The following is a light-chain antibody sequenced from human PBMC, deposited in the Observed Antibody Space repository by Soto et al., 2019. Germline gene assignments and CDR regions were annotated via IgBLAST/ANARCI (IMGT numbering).Light chain of an antibody. V-gene: IGLV2-8*01. CDR2: EIS. Sequence: QSALTQPPSASGSPGQSVAISCTGSSSDVGHSNFISWYQQHPGKGPKLIIYEISKRPSGVPDRFSGSKSGNTASLSVSGLQVEDEAAYFCNAQAADGKHVFGTGTKLTVL. CDR1: SSDVGHSNF. J-gene: IGLJ1*01. CDR3: NAQAADGKHV.